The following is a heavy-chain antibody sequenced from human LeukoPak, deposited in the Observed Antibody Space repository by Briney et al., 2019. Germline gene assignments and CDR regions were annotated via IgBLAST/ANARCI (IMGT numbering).Heavy chain of an antibody. CDR2: ISSSGSTT. Sequence: GGSLRLSCAASGFTFSSYEMNWVRQAPGKGLEWVSYISSSGSTTYYADSVKGRFTISRDNAKNSLFLEINSLRVEDTAVFYCARVQVERRMDFWGQGTLVTVSS. V-gene: IGHV3-48*03. CDR3: ARVQVERRMDF. CDR1: GFTFSSYE. J-gene: IGHJ4*02. D-gene: IGHD1-1*01.